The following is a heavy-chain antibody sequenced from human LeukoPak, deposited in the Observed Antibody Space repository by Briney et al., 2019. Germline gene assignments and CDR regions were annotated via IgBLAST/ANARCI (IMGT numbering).Heavy chain of an antibody. Sequence: GGSLRLSRAASGFTFSSYEMNWVRQAPGKGLEWVSYISTSGRSIYYADSVKGRFTISRDNSKNTLYLQMNSLRADDTAVYYCAKGVELKHPFHFDYWGRGTLVTVSS. CDR3: AKGVELKHPFHFDY. CDR2: ISTSGRSI. V-gene: IGHV3-48*03. D-gene: IGHD3-10*01. CDR1: GFTFSSYE. J-gene: IGHJ4*02.